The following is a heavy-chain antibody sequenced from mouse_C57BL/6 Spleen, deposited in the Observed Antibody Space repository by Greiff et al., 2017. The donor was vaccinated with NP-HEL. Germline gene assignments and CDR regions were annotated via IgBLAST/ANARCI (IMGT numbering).Heavy chain of an antibody. Sequence: EVKVVESEGGLVQPGSSMKLSCTASGFTFSDYYMAWVRQVPEKGLEWVANINYDGSSTYYLDSLKSRFIISRDNAKNILYLQMSSLKSEDTATYYCARNLLLVPYAMDYWGQGTSVTVSS. D-gene: IGHD2-10*01. CDR3: ARNLLLVPYAMDY. CDR2: INYDGSST. J-gene: IGHJ4*01. CDR1: GFTFSDYY. V-gene: IGHV5-16*01.